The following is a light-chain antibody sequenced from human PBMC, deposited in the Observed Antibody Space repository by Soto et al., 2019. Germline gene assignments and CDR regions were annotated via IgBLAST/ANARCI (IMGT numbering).Light chain of an antibody. V-gene: IGKV3-15*01. CDR1: QSVSTN. J-gene: IGKJ2*01. Sequence: EIEMTQSAATLPVSPGERATLSCRASQSVSTNLAWYQQKPGQAPRLLIYGASTRAPGFPARFTGSGSGTEFTLTIRSLQSEDFAVYYCQQYNDWPSNTFGQGTKLEIK. CDR3: QQYNDWPSNT. CDR2: GAS.